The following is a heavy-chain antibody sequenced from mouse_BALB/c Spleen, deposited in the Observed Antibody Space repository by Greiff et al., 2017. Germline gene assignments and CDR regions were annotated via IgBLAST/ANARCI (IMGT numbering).Heavy chain of an antibody. CDR3: ARPANWDFDV. J-gene: IGHJ1*01. Sequence: EVQRVESGGGLVKPGGSLKLSCAASGFAFSSYDMSWVRQTPEKRLEWVAYISSGGGSTYYPDTVKGRFTISRDNAKNTLYLLMSSLKSEDTAMYYCARPANWDFDVWGAGTTVTVSS. CDR1: GFAFSSYD. CDR2: ISSGGGST. V-gene: IGHV5-12-1*01.